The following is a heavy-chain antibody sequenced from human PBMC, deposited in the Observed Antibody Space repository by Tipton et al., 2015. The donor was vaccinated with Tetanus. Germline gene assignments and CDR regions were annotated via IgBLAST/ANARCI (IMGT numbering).Heavy chain of an antibody. CDR1: GGSFSLYY. Sequence: TLSLTCTVSGGSFSLYYWNWVRQSPGKGLEWIGEISHSGSSSYSPSLKSRVTISVDTSKNQFSLRLRSVAAADTAVYCCARGGRDAYCSPLGPVDDWGRGTPVTVSS. V-gene: IGHV4-34*01. J-gene: IGHJ3*01. D-gene: IGHD3-10*01. CDR2: ISHSGSS. CDR3: ARGGRDAYCSPLGPVDD.